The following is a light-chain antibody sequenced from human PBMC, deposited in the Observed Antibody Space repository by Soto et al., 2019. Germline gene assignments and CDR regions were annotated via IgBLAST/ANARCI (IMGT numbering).Light chain of an antibody. CDR3: KQYYSFPYT. J-gene: IGKJ5*01. V-gene: IGKV1D-8*01. Sequence: VLWITQSPSLLSASTGYRGTISFAMSQGISSYLAWYQQKPGKAPELLIYAASTLQSGVPSRFSGSGSGTDFTLTISCLQSEDFATYYCKQYYSFPYTFGKGTRLEIK. CDR2: AAS. CDR1: QGISSY.